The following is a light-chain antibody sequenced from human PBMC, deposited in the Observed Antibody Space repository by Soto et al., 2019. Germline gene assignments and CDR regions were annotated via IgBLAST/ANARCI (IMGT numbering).Light chain of an antibody. CDR1: TSNIESHP. J-gene: IGLJ1*01. Sequence: QSALTQPPSASGTPGQRIIISCSGSTSNIESHPVNWFQQVPGAAPKLLIKTNNQRPSGVPDRFSGSKSGASASLAISGLQSEDEATYYCATWDDSRNGVFGSGTKGTVL. CDR3: ATWDDSRNGV. CDR2: TNN. V-gene: IGLV1-44*01.